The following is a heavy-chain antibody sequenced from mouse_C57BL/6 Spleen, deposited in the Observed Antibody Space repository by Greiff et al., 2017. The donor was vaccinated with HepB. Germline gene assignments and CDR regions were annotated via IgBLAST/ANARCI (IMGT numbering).Heavy chain of an antibody. CDR2: INPNNGGT. CDR1: GYTFTDYN. J-gene: IGHJ4*01. Sequence: VQLQQSGPELVKPGASVKMSCKASGYTFTDYNMHWVKQSHGKSLEWIGYINPNNGGTSYNQKFKGKATLTVNKSSSTAYMELRSLTSEDSAVYYCARKGTMVTTNAMDYWGQGTSVTVSS. CDR3: ARKGTMVTTNAMDY. D-gene: IGHD2-1*01. V-gene: IGHV1-22*01.